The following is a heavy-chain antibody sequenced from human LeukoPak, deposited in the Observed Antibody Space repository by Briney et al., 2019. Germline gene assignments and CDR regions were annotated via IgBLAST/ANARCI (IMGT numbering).Heavy chain of an antibody. Sequence: PGGSLRLSCAASGFTFSSYGMHWVRQAPGKGLEWVAVISYDGSNKYYADSVKGRFTISRDNSKNTLYLQMNSLRAEDTAVYYCARAPRVDPFTYYYDSSGYPIFDYWGQGTLVTVSS. J-gene: IGHJ4*02. CDR2: ISYDGSNK. CDR1: GFTFSSYG. CDR3: ARAPRVDPFTYYYDSSGYPIFDY. V-gene: IGHV3-30*19. D-gene: IGHD3-22*01.